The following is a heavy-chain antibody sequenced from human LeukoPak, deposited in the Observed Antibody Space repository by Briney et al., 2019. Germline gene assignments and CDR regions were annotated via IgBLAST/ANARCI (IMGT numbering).Heavy chain of an antibody. CDR1: GGSIIGYY. CDR3: ARLAFTYYDILTGYFYFDY. D-gene: IGHD3-9*01. V-gene: IGHV4-59*08. Sequence: SETLSLTCTVSGGSIIGYYWSWIRQPPGKGLEWIGYIYYSGSTNYNPSLKSRVTISVDTSKNQFSLKLSSVTAADTAVYYCARLAFTYYDILTGYFYFDYWGQGTLVTVSS. J-gene: IGHJ4*02. CDR2: IYYSGST.